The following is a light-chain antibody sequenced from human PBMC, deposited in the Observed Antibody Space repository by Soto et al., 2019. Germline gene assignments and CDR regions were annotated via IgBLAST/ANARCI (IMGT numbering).Light chain of an antibody. CDR1: SSDVGGYNY. CDR3: SSYTSSSTSV. Sequence: QSVLTQPASVCGSPGQAITISCTGTSSDVGGYNYVSWYQQHPGKAPKLMIYDVSNRPSGASNRFSGSKSGNTASLTISGLQAEDEADYYCSSYTSSSTSVFGTGTKVTVL. V-gene: IGLV2-14*01. CDR2: DVS. J-gene: IGLJ1*01.